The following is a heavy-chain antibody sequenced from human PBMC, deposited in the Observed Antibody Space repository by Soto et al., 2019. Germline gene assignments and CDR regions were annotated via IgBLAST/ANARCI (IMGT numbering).Heavy chain of an antibody. Sequence: SVKVSCKASGGTFNMYAMNWVRQAPGQGLEWMGGIIPIFDAPRYSQQFQGRVTITVDESTSTAYMELSSLRSDDTAIYYCTRSIGSGGVMGGFDYWGQGTLVTVSS. CDR3: TRSIGSGGVMGGFDY. V-gene: IGHV1-69*13. CDR2: IIPIFDAP. J-gene: IGHJ4*02. D-gene: IGHD3-16*01. CDR1: GGTFNMYA.